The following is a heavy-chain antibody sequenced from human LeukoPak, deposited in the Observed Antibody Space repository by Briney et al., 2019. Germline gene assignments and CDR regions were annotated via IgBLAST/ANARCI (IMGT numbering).Heavy chain of an antibody. D-gene: IGHD4-17*01. J-gene: IGHJ4*02. CDR3: AKEETLNYGDYGLEDY. CDR1: GFTFSGSA. V-gene: IGHV3-73*01. Sequence: QAGGSLRLSCAASGFTFSGSAMHWVRQASGKGLEWVGRIISKANSYATAYAASVKGRFTISRDNSKNTLYLQMNSLRAEDTAVYYCAKEETLNYGDYGLEDYWGQGTLVTVSS. CDR2: IISKANSYAT.